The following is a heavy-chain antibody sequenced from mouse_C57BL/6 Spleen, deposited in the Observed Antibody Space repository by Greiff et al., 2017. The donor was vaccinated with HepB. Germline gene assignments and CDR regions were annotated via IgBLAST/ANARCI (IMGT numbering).Heavy chain of an antibody. CDR2: IWSGGST. CDR1: GFSLTSYG. Sequence: QVQLQQSGPGLVQPSQSLSITCTVSGFSLTSYGVHWVRQSPGKGLEWLGVIWSGGSTDYNAAFISRLSISKDNSKSQVFFKMNSLQADDTAIYYCARNYPYDYGSPYWYFDVWGTGTTVTVSS. J-gene: IGHJ1*03. V-gene: IGHV2-2*01. CDR3: ARNYPYDYGSPYWYFDV. D-gene: IGHD1-1*01.